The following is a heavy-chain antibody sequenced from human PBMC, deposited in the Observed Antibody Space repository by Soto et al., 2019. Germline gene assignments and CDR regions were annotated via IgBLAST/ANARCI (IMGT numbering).Heavy chain of an antibody. CDR1: GFTFSSYS. CDR2: ISSSSYI. V-gene: IGHV3-21*01. D-gene: IGHD5-12*01. J-gene: IGHJ3*02. CDR3: AREPDVDIVATREYDAFDI. Sequence: GGSLRLSCAASGFTFSSYSMNWVRQAPGKGLEWVSSISSSSYIYYADSVKGRFTISRDNAKNSLYLQMNSLRAEDTAVYYCAREPDVDIVATREYDAFDIWGQGTMVTVSS.